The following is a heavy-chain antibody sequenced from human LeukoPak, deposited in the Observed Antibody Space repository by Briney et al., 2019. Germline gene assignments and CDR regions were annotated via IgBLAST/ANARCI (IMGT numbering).Heavy chain of an antibody. Sequence: PSETLSLTCTVSGGSISSYYWSWIRQPPGKGLEWIGYIYYSGSTNYNPSLKSRVTISVDTSKNQFSLKLSSVTAADTAVYYCVRGSGYDSQDTLDAFDIWGQGTMVTVSS. CDR1: GGSISSYY. V-gene: IGHV4-59*08. J-gene: IGHJ3*02. CDR3: VRGSGYDSQDTLDAFDI. D-gene: IGHD5-12*01. CDR2: IYYSGST.